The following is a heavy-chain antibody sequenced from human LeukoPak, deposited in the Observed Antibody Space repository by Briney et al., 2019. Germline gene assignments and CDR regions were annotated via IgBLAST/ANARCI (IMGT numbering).Heavy chain of an antibody. CDR3: ARYSGTYRDY. CDR2: ITSGSSNI. V-gene: IGHV3-21*01. CDR1: GFTFSRHN. D-gene: IGHD1-26*01. J-gene: IGHJ4*02. Sequence: GGSLRLSCAVSGFTFSRHNMNWVRQIPGKGLEWVSSITSGSSNIFYADSVKGRFTIPRDNAKNSLYLQMNSLRREDTAVYYCARYSGTYRDYWGQGTLVTVSS.